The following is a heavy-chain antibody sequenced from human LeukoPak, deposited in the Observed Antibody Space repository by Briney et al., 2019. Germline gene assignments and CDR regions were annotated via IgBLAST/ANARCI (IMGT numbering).Heavy chain of an antibody. J-gene: IGHJ4*02. D-gene: IGHD3-10*01. CDR3: ARALMVRGVMFMRSSAFDY. CDR2: IRNKAYGGIT. CDR1: GFIFGNYA. Sequence: SLRLSCTASGFIFGNYAMSWVRQAPGKGRDGLGFIRNKAYGGITQYAASVKDRFNISKDDSKSIAYMQMNSLKPEDTAVYYCARALMVRGVMFMRSSAFDYWGQGTLVTVSS. V-gene: IGHV3-49*04.